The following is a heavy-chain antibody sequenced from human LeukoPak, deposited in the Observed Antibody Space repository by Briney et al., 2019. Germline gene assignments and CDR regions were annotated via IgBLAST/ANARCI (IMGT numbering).Heavy chain of an antibody. J-gene: IGHJ4*02. CDR2: IYPGDSDT. D-gene: IGHD3-10*01. Sequence: GESLKISCKGSGYSFTSYWIGWVRQMPGKGLEWMGIIYPGDSDTRYSPSFQGQVTISADKSISTACLQWSSLKASDTAMYYCARRYYYGSGAKYYFDYWGQGTLVTVSS. CDR1: GYSFTSYW. V-gene: IGHV5-51*01. CDR3: ARRYYYGSGAKYYFDY.